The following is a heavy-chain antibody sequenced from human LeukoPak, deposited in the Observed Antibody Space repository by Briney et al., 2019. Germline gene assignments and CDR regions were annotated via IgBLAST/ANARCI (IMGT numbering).Heavy chain of an antibody. CDR1: GGSFSGYY. J-gene: IGHJ6*03. CDR2: INHSGST. Sequence: SETLSLTCAVYGGSFSGYYWSWIRQPPGKGLEWIGEINHSGSTNYNPSLKSRVTISVDTSKNQFSLKLSSVTAADTAVYYCARAVGSSWSRYYYMDVWGKGTAVTISS. CDR3: ARAVGSSWSRYYYMDV. D-gene: IGHD6-13*01. V-gene: IGHV4-34*01.